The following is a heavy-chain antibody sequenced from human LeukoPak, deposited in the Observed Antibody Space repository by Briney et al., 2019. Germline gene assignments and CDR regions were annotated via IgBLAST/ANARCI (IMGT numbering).Heavy chain of an antibody. CDR3: ARVSPADFNL. CDR2: IRGDGIVT. Sequence: PGGSLRLSCVASEFTFSNYWIHWVRQAPGKGLVWVSRIRGDGIVTSYADSVEGRFTVSRDNAKNTVHLQMNSLRDDDTAVYYCARVSPADFNLWGRGTLVTVSS. V-gene: IGHV3-74*01. CDR1: EFTFSNYW. J-gene: IGHJ2*01.